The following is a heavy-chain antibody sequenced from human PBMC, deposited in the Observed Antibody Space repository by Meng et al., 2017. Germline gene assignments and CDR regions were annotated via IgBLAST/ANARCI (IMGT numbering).Heavy chain of an antibody. CDR3: ASAGGTTVAATALFGY. CDR2: ISYDGSNK. J-gene: IGHJ4*02. D-gene: IGHD6-25*01. V-gene: IGHV3-30*03. CDR1: GFIFSSYN. Sequence: GESLKISCTASGFIFSSYNINWVRQAPGKGLEWVAVISYDGSNKYYADSVKGRFTISRDNSKNTLYLQMNSLRAEDTAVYYCASAGGTTVAATALFGYWGQGTLVTVSS.